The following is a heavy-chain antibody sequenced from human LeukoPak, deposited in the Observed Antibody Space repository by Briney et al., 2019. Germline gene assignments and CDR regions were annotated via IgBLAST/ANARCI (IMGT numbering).Heavy chain of an antibody. CDR3: AKGVVVAVFDY. CDR2: ISGSGGST. V-gene: IGHV3-23*01. D-gene: IGHD2-15*01. Sequence: GGSLRLSCAASGFTFSSNAMSWVRQTPGKGLEWVSSISGSGGSTYYADSVKGRFTISRDNSKNTLYLQMNSLRAEDTAVYYCAKGVVVAVFDYWGQGTLVTVSS. CDR1: GFTFSSNA. J-gene: IGHJ4*02.